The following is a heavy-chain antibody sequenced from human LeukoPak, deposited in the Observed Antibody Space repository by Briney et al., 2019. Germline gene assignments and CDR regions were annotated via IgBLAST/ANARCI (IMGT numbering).Heavy chain of an antibody. CDR3: AREGRGSIRY. CDR1: GGSFSGYY. Sequence: SETLSLTCAVYGGSFSGYYWSWIRQPPGKGLEWIGGINHSGSTNYNPSLKSRVTISVDTSKNQFSLKLSSVTAADTAVYYCAREGRGSIRYWGQGTLVTVSS. D-gene: IGHD2-2*02. J-gene: IGHJ4*02. CDR2: INHSGST. V-gene: IGHV4-34*01.